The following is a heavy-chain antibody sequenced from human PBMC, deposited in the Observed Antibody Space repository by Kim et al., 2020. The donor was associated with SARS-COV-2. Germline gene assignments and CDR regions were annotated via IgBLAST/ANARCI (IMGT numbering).Heavy chain of an antibody. J-gene: IGHJ4*02. D-gene: IGHD3-10*01. V-gene: IGHV3-23*01. CDR1: GFTFSSYG. Sequence: GGSLRLSCAASGFTFSSYGMSWVRQAPGKGLEWVSAISGSGISTYYADSVKGRFTISRDNSKNTLYLQMNNLRAEDTAVYYCAKDLYHGSGRGGYFDYWGQGTLVTVSS. CDR3: AKDLYHGSGRGGYFDY. CDR2: ISGSGIST.